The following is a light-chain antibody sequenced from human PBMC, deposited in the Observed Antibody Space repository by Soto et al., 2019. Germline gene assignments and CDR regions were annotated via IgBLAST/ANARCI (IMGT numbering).Light chain of an antibody. V-gene: IGKV1-5*03. J-gene: IGKJ1*01. CDR2: KAS. CDR3: QQYNSYSWT. Sequence: DIQLSQAPSTLSASVGDRVTMTCRPSQSISSWLAWYQQKPGKAPKLLIYKASSLESGVPSRFSGSGSGTEFALTISSLQPDDFATYYCQQYNSYSWTFGQGTKVDIK. CDR1: QSISSW.